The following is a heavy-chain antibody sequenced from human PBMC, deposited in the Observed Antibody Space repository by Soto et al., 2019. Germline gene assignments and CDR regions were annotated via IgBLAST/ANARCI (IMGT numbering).Heavy chain of an antibody. CDR3: VTDTRVS. CDR1: GFTFYTAW. Sequence: EVQLVESGGDLVKPGGSLRLSCAASGFTFYTAWLNWVRQAPGKGLEWVGHIKSKNDGETTDYAAPVKGRFTISRDDSINTLYLQMNSLGTDDPAVYYCVTDTRVSWGQGTLVTVSS. J-gene: IGHJ5*02. V-gene: IGHV3-15*07. D-gene: IGHD3-3*01. CDR2: IKSKNDGETT.